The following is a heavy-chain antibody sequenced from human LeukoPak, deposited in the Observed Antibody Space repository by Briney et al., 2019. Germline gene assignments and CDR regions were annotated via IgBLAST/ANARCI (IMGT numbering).Heavy chain of an antibody. J-gene: IGHJ4*02. D-gene: IGHD6-13*01. CDR3: ASPYSSSWYELCY. CDR2: ISSSSSYI. CDR1: GFTFSSYE. Sequence: GGSLRLSCAASGFTFSSYEMNWVRQAPGKGLEWVSSISSSSSYIYYADSVKGRFTISRDNAKNSLYLQMNSLRAEDTAVYYCASPYSSSWYELCYWGQGTLVTVSS. V-gene: IGHV3-21*01.